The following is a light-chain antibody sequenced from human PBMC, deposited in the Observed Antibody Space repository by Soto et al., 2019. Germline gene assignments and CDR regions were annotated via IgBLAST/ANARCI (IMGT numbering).Light chain of an antibody. J-gene: IGKJ5*01. CDR2: DAS. V-gene: IGKV3-11*01. Sequence: EIVLTQSPATLSSFPGDRVTLSCRASQYINTRLAWYQHRPGQAPRLLIYDASNRATGIPARFSGSGSGTDFTLTISSLEPEDFAVYYCQQRSNWPPITFGQGTRLENK. CDR3: QQRSNWPPIT. CDR1: QYINTR.